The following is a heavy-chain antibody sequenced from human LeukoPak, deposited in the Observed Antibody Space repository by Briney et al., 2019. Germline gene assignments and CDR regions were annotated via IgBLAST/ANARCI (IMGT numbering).Heavy chain of an antibody. Sequence: GGSLRLSCAASGFTFSSSWMHWVHQAPGKGLVWVSRINSDGSSTSYADSVKGRFTISRDNGKNTVYLQMNSLRAEDTAVYYCAKDWAYSMDVWGKGTTVTVSS. CDR1: GFTFSSSW. D-gene: IGHD3-16*01. J-gene: IGHJ6*04. CDR2: INSDGSST. CDR3: AKDWAYSMDV. V-gene: IGHV3-74*01.